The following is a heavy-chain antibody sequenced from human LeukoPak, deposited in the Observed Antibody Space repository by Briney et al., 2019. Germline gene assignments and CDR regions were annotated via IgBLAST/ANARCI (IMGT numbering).Heavy chain of an antibody. CDR2: IYYSGST. J-gene: IGHJ6*02. CDR1: GGSISSYY. V-gene: IGHV4-59*08. CDR3: ARGVVPAAESKVRRDDPGMKYYYYYGMDV. Sequence: SETLSLTCTVSGGSISSYYWSWIRQPPGKGLEWIGYIYYSGSTNYNPSLKSRVTISVDTSKNQFSLKLSSVTAADTAVYYCARGVVPAAESKVRRDDPGMKYYYYYGMDVWGQGTTVTVSS. D-gene: IGHD2-2*01.